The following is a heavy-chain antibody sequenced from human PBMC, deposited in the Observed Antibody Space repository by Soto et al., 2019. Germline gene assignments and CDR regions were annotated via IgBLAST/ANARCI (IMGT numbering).Heavy chain of an antibody. J-gene: IGHJ4*02. CDR1: GYKFIDYW. CDR3: ARSYGGEYYDSRSYYYAY. V-gene: IGHV5-51*01. D-gene: IGHD3-22*01. Sequence: GESLKISCKGSGYKFIDYWIGWVRQVPGKGLEWMGGIYPGDFDRKYSPSFQGQVTISADKSITTAYPQWSSLKASDTAIYYCARSYGGEYYDSRSYYYAYWGQGTLVTVSS. CDR2: IYPGDFDR.